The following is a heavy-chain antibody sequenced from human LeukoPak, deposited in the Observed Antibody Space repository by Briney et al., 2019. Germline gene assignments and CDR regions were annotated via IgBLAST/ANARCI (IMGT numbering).Heavy chain of an antibody. J-gene: IGHJ4*02. CDR2: ISSSGTTI. Sequence: GGSLRLSCAASGFTFRTSEMNWVRQAPGKGLEWVSYISSSGTTIYYADSLKGRLTNSRDNAKNSLYLQMNSLRAEDTAVHYCATKISGSYYEYIDYWGQGTLVTVSS. CDR3: ATKISGSYYEYIDY. CDR1: GFTFRTSE. V-gene: IGHV3-48*03. D-gene: IGHD1-26*01.